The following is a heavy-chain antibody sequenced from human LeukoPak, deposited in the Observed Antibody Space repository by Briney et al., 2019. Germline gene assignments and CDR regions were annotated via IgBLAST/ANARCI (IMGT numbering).Heavy chain of an antibody. V-gene: IGHV6-1*01. CDR2: TYYRSEWSN. D-gene: IGHD2/OR15-2a*01. CDR1: RDSVSSTGAT. J-gene: IGHJ6*02. Sequence: SQTLSLTCAISRDSVSSTGATWNWIRQSPSRGLEWLGRTYYRSEWSNQYAVSVRGRITINPDTSKNRFSLQLNSVTPEDTAVYYCAKQTTSSKYYGLDVWGQGTTVTVSS. CDR3: AKQTTSSKYYGLDV.